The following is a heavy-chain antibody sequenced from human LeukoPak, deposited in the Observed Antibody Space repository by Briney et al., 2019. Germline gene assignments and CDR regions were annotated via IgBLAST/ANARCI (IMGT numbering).Heavy chain of an antibody. CDR1: GYSISGGYY. D-gene: IGHD4-11*01. CDR2: IYTSGST. V-gene: IGHV4-4*07. Sequence: SETLSLTCTVSGYSISGGYYWSWIRQPAGKGLEWIGRIYTSGSTNYNPSLKSRVTISVDTSKNQFSLKLSSVTAADTAVYYCARRTTVTDYDDYWGQGTLVTVSS. J-gene: IGHJ4*02. CDR3: ARRTTVTDYDDY.